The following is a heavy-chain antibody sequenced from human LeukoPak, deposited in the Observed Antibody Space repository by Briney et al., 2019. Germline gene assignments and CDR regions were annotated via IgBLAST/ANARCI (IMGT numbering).Heavy chain of an antibody. CDR3: GRDLGGRTGY. CDR2: INEDGSIT. CDR1: GFTFRTYW. Sequence: GGSLRLSCAVSGFTFRTYWMHWVRQVPGEGLVWVSRINEDGSITNYADSVKGRFSISRDNAKNTLYLQMNSLRAEDTAVYYCGRDLGGRTGYWGQGTLVTVSS. D-gene: IGHD1-26*01. V-gene: IGHV3-74*01. J-gene: IGHJ4*02.